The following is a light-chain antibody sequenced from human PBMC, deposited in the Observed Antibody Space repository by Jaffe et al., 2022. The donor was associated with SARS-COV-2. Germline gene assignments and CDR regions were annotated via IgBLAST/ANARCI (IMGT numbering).Light chain of an antibody. V-gene: IGKV3-15*01. CDR3: QHYNDWPLT. Sequence: EIVMTQSPATLSVSPGERATLSCRASQNINSHLAWFQQKPGQAPRLLIYAASTRAAGIPARFSGSGSGTEFTLTISSLQSEDFAVYYCQHYNDWPLTFGGGTNVEIK. CDR2: AAS. CDR1: QNINSH. J-gene: IGKJ4*01.